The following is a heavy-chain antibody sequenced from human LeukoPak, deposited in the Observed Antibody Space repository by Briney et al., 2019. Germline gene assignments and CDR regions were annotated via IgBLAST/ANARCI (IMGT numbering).Heavy chain of an antibody. V-gene: IGHV3-23*01. J-gene: IGHJ3*01. CDR1: GFIFSTYA. Sequence: PGGSLRLSCEAPGFIFSTYAMAWVRQAPGKGLDWVSVIGASGAETYYSDSAKGRSTVSRDNSKDTLFLHMSSLRAEDTAVYFCATRPRDTSGYYLGAFDGWGQGTTVTVSS. D-gene: IGHD3-22*01. CDR3: ATRPRDTSGYYLGAFDG. CDR2: IGASGAET.